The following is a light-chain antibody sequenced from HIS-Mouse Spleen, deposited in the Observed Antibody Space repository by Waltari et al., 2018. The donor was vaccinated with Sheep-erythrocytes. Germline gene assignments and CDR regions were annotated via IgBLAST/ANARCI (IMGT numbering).Light chain of an antibody. CDR3: CSYAGSSTPWV. V-gene: IGLV2-23*01. CDR1: SSDVGSYNL. CDR2: EGS. J-gene: IGLJ3*02. Sequence: QSALTQPAPVSGSPGQSIPIPCPGTSSDVGSYNLVAWYQQHPRKAPKLMIYEGSKRPSGVSNRFSGSKSGNTASLTISGLQAEDEADYYCCSYAGSSTPWVFGGGTKLTVL.